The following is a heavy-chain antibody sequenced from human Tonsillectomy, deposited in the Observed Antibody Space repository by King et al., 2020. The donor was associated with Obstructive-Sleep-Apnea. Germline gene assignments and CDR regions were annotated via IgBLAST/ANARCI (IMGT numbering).Heavy chain of an antibody. J-gene: IGHJ4*02. Sequence: QLQESGPGLVKPSETLSLTCTVSGGSISSSDYYWGWIRQPPGKGLEWIGSVYYSGSTCYNPSLKSRVTISVDTSKNQFSLRVNSVTAADTAVYYCARHGSGWKLFDYWGQGSLVTVSS. CDR1: GGSISSSDYY. CDR3: ARHGSGWKLFDY. V-gene: IGHV4-39*01. CDR2: VYYSGST. D-gene: IGHD6-19*01.